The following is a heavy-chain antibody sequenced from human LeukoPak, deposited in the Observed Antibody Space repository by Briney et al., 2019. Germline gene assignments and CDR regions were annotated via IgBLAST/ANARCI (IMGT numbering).Heavy chain of an antibody. Sequence: ASVKVSCKASGYTFTNYYMHWVRQAPGQGLEWMGIINPSGGSTSYAQKFQGSVTMTRDTSTSTVYMELSSLRSEDTAVYYCARERETALYYFDYWGQGTLVTVSS. D-gene: IGHD5-18*01. J-gene: IGHJ4*02. V-gene: IGHV1-46*01. CDR3: ARERETALYYFDY. CDR2: INPSGGST. CDR1: GYTFTNYY.